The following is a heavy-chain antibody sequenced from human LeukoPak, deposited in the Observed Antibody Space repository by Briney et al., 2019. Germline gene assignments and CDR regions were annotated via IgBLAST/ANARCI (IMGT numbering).Heavy chain of an antibody. CDR2: IYYSGSSGST. Sequence: SETLSLTCTVSGGSISGYFWSWIRQPPGKGLEWIGYIYYSGSSGSTHYNPSLRSRVTISVDTSKHQFSLKLSSVTAADTAVYYCARDISSSSWFSNWFDPWGQGTLVTVSS. J-gene: IGHJ5*02. CDR3: ARDISSSSWFSNWFDP. D-gene: IGHD6-13*01. CDR1: GGSISGYF. V-gene: IGHV4-59*01.